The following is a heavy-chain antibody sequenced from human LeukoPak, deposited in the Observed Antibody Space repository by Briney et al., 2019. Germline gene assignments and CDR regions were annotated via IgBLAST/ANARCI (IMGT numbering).Heavy chain of an antibody. CDR2: INHSGST. Sequence: SSETLSLTCAVYGGSFSGYYWSWIRQPPGKGLEWIGEINHSGSTNYNPSLKSRVTISVDTSKNQFSLKLSSVTAADTAVYYCARWPNYDFWSGYRYGMDVWGQGTTVTVSS. V-gene: IGHV4-34*01. J-gene: IGHJ6*02. CDR3: ARWPNYDFWSGYRYGMDV. D-gene: IGHD3-3*01. CDR1: GGSFSGYY.